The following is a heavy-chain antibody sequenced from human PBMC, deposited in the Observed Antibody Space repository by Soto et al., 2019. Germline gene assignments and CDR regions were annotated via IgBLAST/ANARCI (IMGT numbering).Heavy chain of an antibody. J-gene: IGHJ3*02. CDR1: GGTFSSYA. CDR2: IIPIFGTA. Sequence: ASVKVSCKASGGTFSSYAISWVRQAPGQGLEWMGGIIPIFGTANYAQKFQGRVTITADESTSTAYMELSSLRSEDTAVYYCARIVPLGSSWFQDAFDIWGQGTMVTVSS. D-gene: IGHD6-13*01. V-gene: IGHV1-69*13. CDR3: ARIVPLGSSWFQDAFDI.